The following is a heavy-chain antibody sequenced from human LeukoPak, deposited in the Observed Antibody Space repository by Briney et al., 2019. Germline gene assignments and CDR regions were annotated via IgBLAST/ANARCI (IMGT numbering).Heavy chain of an antibody. CDR2: IIPIFGTA. CDR3: AREYPGAPGRWLQRTFGWFDP. Sequence: SVKVSCKASGGTFSSYAISWVRQAPGQGLEWMGGIIPIFGTANYAQKFQGRVTITADESTSTAHMELSSLRSEDTAVYYCAREYPGAPGRWLQRTFGWFDPWGQGTLVTVSS. J-gene: IGHJ5*02. D-gene: IGHD5-24*01. V-gene: IGHV1-69*01. CDR1: GGTFSSYA.